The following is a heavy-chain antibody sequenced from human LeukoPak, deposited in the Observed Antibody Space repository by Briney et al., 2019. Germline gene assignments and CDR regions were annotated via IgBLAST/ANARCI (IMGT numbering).Heavy chain of an antibody. D-gene: IGHD3-10*01. J-gene: IGHJ3*02. CDR1: GGSISSYY. V-gene: IGHV4-4*07. Sequence: PSETLSLTCTVSGGSISSYYWSWIRQPAGKGLEWIGRIYTSGSTNYNPSLKSRVTMSVDTSKNQFSLKLSSVTAADTAVYYCARVGIYGSGSPHDAFDIWGQGTMVTVSS. CDR2: IYTSGST. CDR3: ARVGIYGSGSPHDAFDI.